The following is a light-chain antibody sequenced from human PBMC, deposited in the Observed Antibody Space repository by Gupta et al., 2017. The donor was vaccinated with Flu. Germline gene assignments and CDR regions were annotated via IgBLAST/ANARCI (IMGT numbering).Light chain of an antibody. V-gene: IGKV3-11*01. CDR1: QSISSY. CDR2: DVS. Sequence: VLTQSPATLSLYTGERATLSCRASQSISSYLAWYQQKPGQAPRLLIYDVSNRATGIPARFSGSGSGTDFTLTISSLEPEDFAVYYCQQRSNWPLTFGGGTEVEIK. CDR3: QQRSNWPLT. J-gene: IGKJ4*01.